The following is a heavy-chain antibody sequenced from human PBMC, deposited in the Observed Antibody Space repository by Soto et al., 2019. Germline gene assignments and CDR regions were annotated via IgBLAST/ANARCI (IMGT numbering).Heavy chain of an antibody. CDR1: GFTFSSYS. Sequence: GGSLRLSCAASGFTFSSYSMNWVRQAPGKGLEWVSSISSSSSYIYYADSVKGRFTISRDNAKNSLYLQMNSLRAEDTAVYYCARGPDFWSGYYLYYFDYWGQGTLVTVSS. D-gene: IGHD3-3*01. CDR2: ISSSSSYI. J-gene: IGHJ4*02. CDR3: ARGPDFWSGYYLYYFDY. V-gene: IGHV3-21*01.